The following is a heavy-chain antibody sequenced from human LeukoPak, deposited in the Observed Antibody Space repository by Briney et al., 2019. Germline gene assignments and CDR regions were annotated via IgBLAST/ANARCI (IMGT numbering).Heavy chain of an antibody. CDR3: AKPLGFSIAVAGLNFFDY. CDR1: GFTFSSYS. D-gene: IGHD6-19*01. V-gene: IGHV3-21*01. CDR2: ISSSSTYI. J-gene: IGHJ4*02. Sequence: PGGSLRLSCAASGFTFSSYSMNWVRQAPGKGLEWVSSISSSSTYIYYVDSVKGRFTISRDNSKNTLYLQMNSLRAEDTAVYYCAKPLGFSIAVAGLNFFDYWGQGTLVTVSS.